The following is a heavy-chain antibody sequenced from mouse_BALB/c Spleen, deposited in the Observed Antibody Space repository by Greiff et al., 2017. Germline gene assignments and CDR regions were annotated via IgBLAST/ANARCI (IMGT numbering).Heavy chain of an antibody. Sequence: QVQLQQSGPGLVAPSQSLSITCTVSGFSLTSYGVHWVRQPPGKGLEWLGVIWAGGSTNYNSALMSRLSISKDNSKSQVFLKMNSLQTDDTAMYYCASPTTRSYYAMDYWGQGTSVTVSS. D-gene: IGHD2-12*01. CDR2: IWAGGST. J-gene: IGHJ4*01. V-gene: IGHV2-9*02. CDR1: GFSLTSYG. CDR3: ASPTTRSYYAMDY.